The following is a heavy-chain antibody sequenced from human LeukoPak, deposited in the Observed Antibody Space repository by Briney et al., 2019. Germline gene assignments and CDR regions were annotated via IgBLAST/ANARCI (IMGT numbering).Heavy chain of an antibody. CDR1: GGSFSGYY. V-gene: IGHV4-34*01. CDR2: INHSGST. Sequence: PSETLSLTCAVYGGSFSGYYWSWIRQPPGKGLEWIGEINHSGSTNYNPSLKSRVTISVDTSKNQFSLKLSSVTAADTAVYYCARGGLTVVTVTKGSRTLSGRRIDYWGQGTLVTVSS. CDR3: ARGGLTVVTVTKGSRTLSGRRIDY. J-gene: IGHJ4*02. D-gene: IGHD4-11*01.